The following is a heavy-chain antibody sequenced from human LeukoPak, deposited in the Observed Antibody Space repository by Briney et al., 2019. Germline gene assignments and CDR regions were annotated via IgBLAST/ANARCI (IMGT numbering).Heavy chain of an antibody. V-gene: IGHV4-34*01. Sequence: TSETLSLTCAVYGGSFSGYYWSWIRQPPGKGLEWIGEIDHSGSTNYNPSLKSRVTISVDTSKNQFSLKLSSVTAADTAVYYCARGPYSSDPNDYWGQGTLVTVSS. D-gene: IGHD6-19*01. CDR2: IDHSGST. J-gene: IGHJ4*02. CDR3: ARGPYSSDPNDY. CDR1: GGSFSGYY.